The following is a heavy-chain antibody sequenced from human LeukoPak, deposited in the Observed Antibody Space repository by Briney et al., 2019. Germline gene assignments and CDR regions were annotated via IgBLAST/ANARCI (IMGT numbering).Heavy chain of an antibody. CDR3: ARRSGYGGNESYFDY. CDR1: GGSISSGGYS. CDR2: IYHSGST. J-gene: IGHJ4*02. Sequence: SETLSLTCAVSGGSISSGGYSWSWIRQPPGTGLEWIGYIYHSGSTYYNPSLKSRVTISVDRSKNQFSLKLSSVTAADTAVYYCARRSGYGGNESYFDYWGQGTLVTVSS. V-gene: IGHV4-30-2*01. D-gene: IGHD2-15*01.